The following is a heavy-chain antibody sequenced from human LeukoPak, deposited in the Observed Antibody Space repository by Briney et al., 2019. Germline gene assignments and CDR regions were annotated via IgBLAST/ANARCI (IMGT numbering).Heavy chain of an antibody. D-gene: IGHD3-22*01. CDR2: ISAYNGNT. CDR1: GYTFTSYG. J-gene: IGHJ4*02. CDR3: ARVFPSISDSSGYYPLWD. V-gene: IGHV1-18*01. Sequence: GASVKVSCKASGYTFTSYGISWVRQAPGQGLEWMGWISAYNGNTNYAQKLQGRVTMTTDTSTSTAYMELRSLRSDDTAVYYCARVFPSISDSSGYYPLWDWGQGTLVTVSS.